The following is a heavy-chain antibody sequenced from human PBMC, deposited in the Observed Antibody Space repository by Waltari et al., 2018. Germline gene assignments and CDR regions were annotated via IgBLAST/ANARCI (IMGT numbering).Heavy chain of an antibody. D-gene: IGHD6-13*01. CDR2: SNHSGST. CDR3: ARRFRQQLVNRRYYYFDY. J-gene: IGHJ4*02. CDR1: GGSFSGYY. V-gene: IGHV4-34*01. Sequence: QVQLQQWGAGLLKPSETLSLTCAVYGGSFSGYYWGWIRQPPGKGTEWVGESNHSGSTNYNPSLKRRVTIAVDTSKNQFSLKLSSVTAADTAVYYCARRFRQQLVNRRYYYFDYLAREPWSPSPQ.